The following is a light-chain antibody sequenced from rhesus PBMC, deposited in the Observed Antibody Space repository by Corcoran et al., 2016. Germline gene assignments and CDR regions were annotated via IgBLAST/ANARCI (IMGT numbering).Light chain of an antibody. CDR1: QGISSG. CDR3: LQYSISPLT. J-gene: IGKJ4*01. V-gene: IGKV1-22*01. Sequence: DIQMTQSPSSLSASVGDKVTITCRASQGISSGLAWSRQKPGTAPKLLIYKASRLQSGVPSRFSGSGSGTDFTLTISSLQPEDFATYYCLQYSISPLTFGGRTKVDLK. CDR2: KAS.